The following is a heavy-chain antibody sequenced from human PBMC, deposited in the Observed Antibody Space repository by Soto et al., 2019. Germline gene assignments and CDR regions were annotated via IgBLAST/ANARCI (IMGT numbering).Heavy chain of an antibody. CDR3: ARDVVTTMAGDCY. Sequence: GGSLRLSCAASGFTVSSNYMSWVRQAPGKGLEWVSVIYSGGSTYYADSVKGRFTISRDNSKNTLYLQMNSLRAEDTAVYYCARDVVTTMAGDCYWGQGTLVTVSS. CDR1: GFTVSSNY. V-gene: IGHV3-53*01. D-gene: IGHD5-18*01. J-gene: IGHJ4*02. CDR2: IYSGGST.